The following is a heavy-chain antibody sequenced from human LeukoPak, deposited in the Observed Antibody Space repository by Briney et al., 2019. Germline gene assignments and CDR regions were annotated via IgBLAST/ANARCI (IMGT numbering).Heavy chain of an antibody. CDR2: ISGSGDST. CDR3: ARGRSGWSYIEYFQH. J-gene: IGHJ1*01. Sequence: GRTLRLSCAVSGFTSCGYVMSGVPGAPGRGGEGGAGISGSGDSTDYADSVNGRFTSSRDNAKNSLNLQMNSLRAEDTALYYCARGRSGWSYIEYFQHWGQGTLVTVSS. V-gene: IGHV3-20*04. D-gene: IGHD6-19*01. CDR1: GFTSCGYV.